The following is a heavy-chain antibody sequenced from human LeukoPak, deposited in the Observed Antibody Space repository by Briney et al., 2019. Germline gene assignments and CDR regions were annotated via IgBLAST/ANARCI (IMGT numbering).Heavy chain of an antibody. CDR3: AREKGHCSSTSCYEVDY. CDR1: GGSISSYY. J-gene: IGHJ4*02. D-gene: IGHD2-2*01. CDR2: IYYSGST. Sequence: SETLSLTCTVSGGSISSYYWSWIRQPPGKGLEWIGYIYYSGSTNYNPSLKSRVTISVDTSKNQFSLKLSSVTAADTAVYYCAREKGHCSSTSCYEVDYWGQGTLVTVSS. V-gene: IGHV4-59*12.